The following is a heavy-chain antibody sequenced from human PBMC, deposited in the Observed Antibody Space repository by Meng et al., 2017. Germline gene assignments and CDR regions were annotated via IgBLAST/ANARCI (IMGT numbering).Heavy chain of an antibody. J-gene: IGHJ6*02. V-gene: IGHV3-30*01. CDR3: ARDSSPRAIFGVGVLDV. CDR1: GFTFSRYA. CDR2: ISYDGSDK. Sequence: GGFLRLSCAAPGFTFSRYAMHWVAQVPGKGLEWVALISYDGSDKYYADSVEGRFTISRDNSKNTLYLQMNSLRAETIAVYYCARDSSPRAIFGVGVLDVWGQGTMVTVSS. D-gene: IGHD3-3*02.